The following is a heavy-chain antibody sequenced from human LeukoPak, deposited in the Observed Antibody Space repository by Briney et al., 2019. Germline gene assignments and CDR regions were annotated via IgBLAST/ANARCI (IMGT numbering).Heavy chain of an antibody. CDR3: ARSRRGIAAAGTSYYFDY. V-gene: IGHV1-8*03. Sequence: ASVKVSCKASGDTFTSYDINWVRQATGQGLEWMGWMNPNSGNTGYAQKFQGRVTITRNTSKSTAYMELSGLRSEDTAVYYCARSRRGIAAAGTSYYFDYWGQGTLVTVSS. D-gene: IGHD6-13*01. J-gene: IGHJ4*02. CDR1: GDTFTSYD. CDR2: MNPNSGNT.